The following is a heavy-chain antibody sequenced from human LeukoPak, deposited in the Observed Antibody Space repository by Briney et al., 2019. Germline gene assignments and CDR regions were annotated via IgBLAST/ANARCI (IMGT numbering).Heavy chain of an antibody. J-gene: IGHJ4*02. D-gene: IGHD4-11*01. CDR2: ISGSGGST. Sequence: GGSLRLSCAASGFTFSSYAMSWVRQAPGKGREWVLAISGSGGSTYCADSVKGRFTISRDNSKNTLYLQMNSLRAEDTAVYYCAKDLFTVTTSGYWGQGTLVTVSS. CDR3: AKDLFTVTTSGY. V-gene: IGHV3-23*01. CDR1: GFTFSSYA.